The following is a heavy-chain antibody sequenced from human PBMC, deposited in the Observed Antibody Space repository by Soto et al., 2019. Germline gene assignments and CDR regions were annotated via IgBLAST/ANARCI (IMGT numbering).Heavy chain of an antibody. CDR2: ISGSGGST. Sequence: EVQLLESGGGLVQPGGSLRLSCAASGFTFSSYAMSWVRQAPGKGLEWVSAISGSGGSTYYADSVKGRFTISRNNSKTTLYLQMNSLRAEDTAVYYCAKGEYSSSWYEVGAFDIWGQGTMVTVSS. CDR3: AKGEYSSSWYEVGAFDI. V-gene: IGHV3-23*01. CDR1: GFTFSSYA. D-gene: IGHD6-13*01. J-gene: IGHJ3*02.